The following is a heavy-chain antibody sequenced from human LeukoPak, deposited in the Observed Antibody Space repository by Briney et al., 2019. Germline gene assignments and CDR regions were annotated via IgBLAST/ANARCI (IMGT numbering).Heavy chain of an antibody. CDR2: IWYDGSNK. CDR1: GFPFSSYG. CDR3: ARDQGYGAYYYYGMDV. V-gene: IGHV3-33*01. Sequence: PGGSLRLSCAASGFPFSSYGMHWGRQAPGKGLEWVAVIWYDGSNKYYADSVKGRFTISRDNSKNTLYLQINSLRAEDTAVYYCARDQGYGAYYYYGMDVWGKGTTVTVSS. J-gene: IGHJ6*04. D-gene: IGHD4-17*01.